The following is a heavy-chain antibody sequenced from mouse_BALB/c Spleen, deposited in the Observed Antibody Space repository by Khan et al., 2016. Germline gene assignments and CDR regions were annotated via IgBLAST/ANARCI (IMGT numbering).Heavy chain of an antibody. J-gene: IGHJ2*01. D-gene: IGHD3-1*01. CDR1: GYTFTNYG. Sequence: QIQLVQSGPELKKPGETVKISCKASGYTFTNYGMNWVKQAPGKGLKWMGWINTNPGEPTYAEEFKGRFAFSVETSASTAYLQLHNLKNEDTATCFCATFFGIRFDCWGRGTTLTVSS. CDR3: ATFFGIRFDC. V-gene: IGHV9-3*02. CDR2: INTNPGEP.